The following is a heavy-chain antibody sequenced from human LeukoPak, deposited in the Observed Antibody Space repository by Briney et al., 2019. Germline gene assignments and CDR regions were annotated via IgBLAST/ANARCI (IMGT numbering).Heavy chain of an antibody. D-gene: IGHD5-18*01. CDR3: ARHLKLWFPFDY. J-gene: IGHJ4*02. V-gene: IGHV4-4*02. CDR1: GGSISSSNW. Sequence: PSGTLSLTCAVSGGSISSSNWWSWVRQPPGKGLEWIGQIYHSGSTNYNPSLKSRVTISVDTSKNQFSLKLSSVTAADTAVYYCARHLKLWFPFDYWGQGTLVTVSS. CDR2: IYHSGST.